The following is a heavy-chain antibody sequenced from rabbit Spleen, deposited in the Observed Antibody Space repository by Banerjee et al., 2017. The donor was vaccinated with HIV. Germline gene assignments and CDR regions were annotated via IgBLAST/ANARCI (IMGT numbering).Heavy chain of an antibody. J-gene: IGHJ4*01. V-gene: IGHV1S40*01. D-gene: IGHD2-1*01. CDR1: GFSFSSSYY. CDR3: ARGSAAMTMVITGFYLNL. Sequence: QSLEESGGDLVKPEGSLTLTCTASGFSFSSSYYMCWVRQAPGKGLECIACIYGDRSGSTYYANWAKGRFTISRTSSTTVTPEMTSLTAADTATYFCARGSAAMTMVITGFYLNLWGPGTLVTVS. CDR2: IYGDRSGST.